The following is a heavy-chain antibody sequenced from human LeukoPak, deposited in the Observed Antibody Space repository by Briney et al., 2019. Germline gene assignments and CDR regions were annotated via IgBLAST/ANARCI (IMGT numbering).Heavy chain of an antibody. J-gene: IGHJ4*02. CDR1: GFTFSSYS. Sequence: PGRSLRLSCAASGFTFSSYSMTWVRQAPGEGLEWVSALSGGGGNTYYADSVKGRFTISRDNSKNTLYLQMNSLRAEDTAIYYCAKGGAEAGTLYLEYWGQGTLVTVSS. CDR2: LSGGGGNT. D-gene: IGHD6-13*01. CDR3: AKGGAEAGTLYLEY. V-gene: IGHV3-23*01.